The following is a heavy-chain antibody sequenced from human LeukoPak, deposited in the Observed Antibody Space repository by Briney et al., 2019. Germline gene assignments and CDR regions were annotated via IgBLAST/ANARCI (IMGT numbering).Heavy chain of an antibody. CDR3: ARGSRAVIVVIGSNYFDS. V-gene: IGHV1-2*02. CDR1: GYTFTGYY. CDR2: INPNSGGT. D-gene: IGHD3-22*01. Sequence: ASVKVSCKASGYTFTGYYMHWVRQAPGQGLEWMGWINPNSGGTNYAQKFQGRVTMTRDKSISTAYMELSRLRSDDTAVYYCARGSRAVIVVIGSNYFDSWGQGTLVTVSS. J-gene: IGHJ4*02.